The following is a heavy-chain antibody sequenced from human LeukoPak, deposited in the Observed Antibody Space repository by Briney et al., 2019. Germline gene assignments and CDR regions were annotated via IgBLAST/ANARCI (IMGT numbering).Heavy chain of an antibody. Sequence: SETLSLTCTVSGGSISSGGYYWSWVRQHPGKGLEWIGYIYYSGSTYYNPSLKSRVTISVDTSKNQFSLKLSSVTAADTAVYYCARIELGTFDYWGQGTLVTVSS. D-gene: IGHD7-27*01. CDR2: IYYSGST. V-gene: IGHV4-31*03. J-gene: IGHJ4*02. CDR1: GGSISSGGYY. CDR3: ARIELGTFDY.